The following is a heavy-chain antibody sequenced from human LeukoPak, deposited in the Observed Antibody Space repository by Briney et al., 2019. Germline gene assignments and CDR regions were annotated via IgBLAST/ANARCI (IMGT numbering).Heavy chain of an antibody. CDR1: GDSISSTSPY. CDR3: ARHSNYYYYMDV. J-gene: IGHJ6*03. V-gene: IGHV4-39*01. CDR2: IYYSGST. Sequence: SETLSLTCTVSGDSISSTSPYWGWIRQPPGKGLEWIGNIYYSGSTFYNPSLKSRVTISVDTSKNQFSLKVTSVTAADTAVYYCARHSNYYYYMDVWGKGSTVTVSS. D-gene: IGHD2-2*01.